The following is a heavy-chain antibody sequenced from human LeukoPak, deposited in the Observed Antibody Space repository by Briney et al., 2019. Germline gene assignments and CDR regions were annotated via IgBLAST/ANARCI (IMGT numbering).Heavy chain of an antibody. Sequence: GASVKVSCKASGGTFSSYAISWVRQAPGQGLEWMGGIIPIFGTANYAQKFQGRVTITADESTSTAYMELSSLRSEDTAVYYCASSSSWGTVVPAQRPHDAFDIWGQGTMVTVSS. V-gene: IGHV1-69*13. CDR3: ASSSSWGTVVPAQRPHDAFDI. D-gene: IGHD2-2*01. J-gene: IGHJ3*02. CDR2: IIPIFGTA. CDR1: GGTFSSYA.